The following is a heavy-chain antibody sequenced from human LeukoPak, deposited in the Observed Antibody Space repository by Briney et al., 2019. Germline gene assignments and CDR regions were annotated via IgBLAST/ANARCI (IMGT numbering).Heavy chain of an antibody. Sequence: GGSLRLSCAASGFTFSSYSMNWVRQAPGKGLEWVSSISSSSSYIYYADSVKGRFTISRDNAKNSLYLHMNSLRAEDTAVYYCARARWQQLVLGVILFDPWGQGTLVTVSS. CDR1: GFTFSSYS. CDR3: ARARWQQLVLGVILFDP. CDR2: ISSSSSYI. D-gene: IGHD6-13*01. J-gene: IGHJ5*02. V-gene: IGHV3-21*01.